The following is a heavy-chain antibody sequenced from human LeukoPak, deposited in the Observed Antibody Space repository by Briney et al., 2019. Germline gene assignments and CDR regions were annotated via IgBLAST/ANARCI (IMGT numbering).Heavy chain of an antibody. CDR2: IKEDGSEK. Sequence: PGGSLRLSCAASGFTFSNYWMSRVRQAPGKGLEWVANIKEDGSEKYYVDAVKGRFTISRDNAKKSLFLQMNSLRAEDTAVYYCARDQYYSSSDWGQGTLVTVSS. CDR3: ARDQYYSSSD. D-gene: IGHD6-19*01. J-gene: IGHJ4*02. CDR1: GFTFSNYW. V-gene: IGHV3-7*03.